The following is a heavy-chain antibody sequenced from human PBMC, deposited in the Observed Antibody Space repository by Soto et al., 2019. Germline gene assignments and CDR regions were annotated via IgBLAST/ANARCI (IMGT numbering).Heavy chain of an antibody. J-gene: IGHJ6*03. CDR2: IIPILGIA. CDR3: ARAYGIVVVPAATSYYMDV. D-gene: IGHD2-2*01. V-gene: IGHV1-69*02. Sequence: SVKVSCKASGGTFSSYTISWVRQAPGQGLEWMGRIIPILGIANYAQKFQGRVTMTRDKSMSTAYMELSSLRSEDTAVYYCARAYGIVVVPAATSYYMDVWGKGTTVTVSS. CDR1: GGTFSSYT.